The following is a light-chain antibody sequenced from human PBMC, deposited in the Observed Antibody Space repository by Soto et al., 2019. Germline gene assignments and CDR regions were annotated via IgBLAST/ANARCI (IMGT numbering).Light chain of an antibody. CDR1: TNDVGGYNY. CDR2: EVT. J-gene: IGLJ1*01. CDR3: NSYTSSTSLPYV. Sequence: QSVLTQPASVSGSPGQSITISCTGTTNDVGGYNYVSWYQQHPGKAPRLLIFEVTSRPSGVSHRFSGSKSGNTASLTISALQAEDEADYFCNSYTSSTSLPYVFGNGTKVTVL. V-gene: IGLV2-14*01.